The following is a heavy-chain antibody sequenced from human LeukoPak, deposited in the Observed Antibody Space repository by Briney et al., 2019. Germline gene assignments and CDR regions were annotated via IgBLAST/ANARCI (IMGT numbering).Heavy chain of an antibody. Sequence: PSETLSLTCAVYGGSFSGYYWSWIRQPPGKGLEWIGEINHSGSTNYNPSLKSRVTISVDTSKNQFSLKLSSVTAADTAVYYCARGKNSSGYPYYFDYWGQGNLVTVSS. CDR1: GGSFSGYY. D-gene: IGHD3-22*01. CDR3: ARGKNSSGYPYYFDY. J-gene: IGHJ4*02. CDR2: INHSGST. V-gene: IGHV4-34*01.